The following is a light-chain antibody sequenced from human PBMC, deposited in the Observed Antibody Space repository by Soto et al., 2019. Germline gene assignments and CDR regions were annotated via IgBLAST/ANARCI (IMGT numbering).Light chain of an antibody. CDR3: KHYYTPPLPVYP. J-gene: IGKJ2*01. CDR1: QDISNN. CDR2: DAS. Sequence: DIQMNQSPSSLSASVGDRVTTTCQASQDISNNLNWYQPKPGKAPKVLIYDASTLAAGVPSRFSGRGSGTDFALTISGLQPDDFATYDWKHYYTPPLPVYPFGQATKL. V-gene: IGKV1-33*01.